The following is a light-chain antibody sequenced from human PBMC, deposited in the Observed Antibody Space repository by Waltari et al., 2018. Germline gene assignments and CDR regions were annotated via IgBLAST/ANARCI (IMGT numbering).Light chain of an antibody. CDR2: EVT. Sequence: QSALTQPASVSGSPGQSITISCTGTNSDLGSYNLVSWYQQHPGRAPKLVIHEVTKRPSGISDRFSGSKSGNMASLTISGLQAEDEADYYCSSYASRTSFAIFGGGTKLTVL. CDR1: NSDLGSYNL. CDR3: SSYASRTSFAI. V-gene: IGLV2-23*02. J-gene: IGLJ2*01.